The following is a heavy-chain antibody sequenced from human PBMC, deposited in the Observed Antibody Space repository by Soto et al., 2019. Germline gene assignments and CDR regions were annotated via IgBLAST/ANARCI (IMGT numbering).Heavy chain of an antibody. CDR1: GGSISSYY. CDR2: IYYSGST. J-gene: IGHJ4*02. V-gene: IGHV4-59*01. D-gene: IGHD6-19*01. Sequence: PSETLSLTCTVSGGSISSYYWSWIRQPPGKGLEWIGYIYYSGSTNYNPSLKSRVTISVDTSKNQFSLKLSSVTAADTAVYYCARVLVYSSGWPPFFDYWGQGTLVTVSS. CDR3: ARVLVYSSGWPPFFDY.